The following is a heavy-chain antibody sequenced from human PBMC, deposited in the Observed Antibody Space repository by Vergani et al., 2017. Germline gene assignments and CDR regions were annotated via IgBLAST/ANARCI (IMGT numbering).Heavy chain of an antibody. Sequence: QLQLQESCPGLVKPSETLSLTCTVSGGSISSSSYYLGWIRQPPGKGLEWIGSIYYSGSTYYNPSLKSRVTISVDTSKNQFSLKLSSVTAADTAVYYCARHLAYCGGDCYPYYYGMDVWGQGTTVTVSS. CDR1: GGSISSSSYY. D-gene: IGHD2-21*02. V-gene: IGHV4-39*01. CDR2: IYYSGST. CDR3: ARHLAYCGGDCYPYYYGMDV. J-gene: IGHJ6*02.